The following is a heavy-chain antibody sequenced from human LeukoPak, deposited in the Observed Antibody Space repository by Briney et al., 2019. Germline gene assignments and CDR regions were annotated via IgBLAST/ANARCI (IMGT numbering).Heavy chain of an antibody. J-gene: IGHJ3*02. Sequence: GGSLRLSCAASGFTFSSYSMNWVRQAPGKGLEWVSSISSSSSYIYYADSVKGRFTISRDNAKNSLYLQMNSLRAEGTAVYYCAATNGITMIVVAVAFDIWGQGTMVTVSS. CDR2: ISSSSSYI. CDR1: GFTFSSYS. CDR3: AATNGITMIVVAVAFDI. V-gene: IGHV3-21*01. D-gene: IGHD3-22*01.